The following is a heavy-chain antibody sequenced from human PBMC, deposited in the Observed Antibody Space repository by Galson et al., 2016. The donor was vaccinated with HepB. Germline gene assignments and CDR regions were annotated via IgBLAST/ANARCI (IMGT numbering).Heavy chain of an antibody. Sequence: SVKVSCKASGYKFTNYYITWVRQAPGQGLEWLGWISTYNGNTKYAQKFQGRVTMTTDSSTSTASMELRSLGSDDTAMYYCAGRTGTGSLHYWGRGTLVTVSS. D-gene: IGHD1-1*01. V-gene: IGHV1-18*01. J-gene: IGHJ4*02. CDR1: GYKFTNYY. CDR2: ISTYNGNT. CDR3: AGRTGTGSLHY.